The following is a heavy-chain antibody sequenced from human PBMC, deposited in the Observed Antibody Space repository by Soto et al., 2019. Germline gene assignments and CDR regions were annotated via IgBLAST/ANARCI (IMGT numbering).Heavy chain of an antibody. CDR2: INSDGSST. Sequence: GGSLRLSCAASGFNFCSYWMHWVRQAPGKGLVWVSRINSDGSSTSYADSVKGRFTISRDNAKNTLYLQMNSLRAEDTAVYYCAIRASYYDSSGYFDYWGQGTLVTVSS. D-gene: IGHD3-22*01. V-gene: IGHV3-74*01. J-gene: IGHJ4*02. CDR1: GFNFCSYW. CDR3: AIRASYYDSSGYFDY.